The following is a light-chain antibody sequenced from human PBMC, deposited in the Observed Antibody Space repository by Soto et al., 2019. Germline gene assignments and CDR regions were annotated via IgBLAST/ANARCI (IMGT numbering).Light chain of an antibody. CDR2: ATS. Sequence: ESVLTQYQGTLSLSPGERATLSCRASQSVSRTYLAWYQQKPVQAPRLLIYATSSRATGIPDRFSGSGSGTDFTLTISRLEPEDFAVYYCQQYGRSGTFGQGTKVDIK. V-gene: IGKV3-20*01. CDR1: QSVSRTY. J-gene: IGKJ1*01. CDR3: QQYGRSGT.